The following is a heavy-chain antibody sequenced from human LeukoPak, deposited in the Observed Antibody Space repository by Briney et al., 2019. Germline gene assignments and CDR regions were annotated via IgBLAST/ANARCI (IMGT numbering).Heavy chain of an antibody. V-gene: IGHV3-21*01. D-gene: IGHD3-22*01. CDR2: ISSSSYI. CDR1: GFTFSSYS. Sequence: GGSLRLSCAASGFTFSSYSMNWVRQAPGKGLEGVSSISSSSYIYYADSVKGRFTISRDNAKNSLYLQMHSLRAEDTAVYYCARGDWDSSGYLSAYYYYGMDVWGQGTTVTVSS. CDR3: ARGDWDSSGYLSAYYYYGMDV. J-gene: IGHJ6*02.